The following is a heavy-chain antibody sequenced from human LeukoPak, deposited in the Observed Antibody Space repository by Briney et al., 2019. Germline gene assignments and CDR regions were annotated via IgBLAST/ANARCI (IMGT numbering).Heavy chain of an antibody. J-gene: IGHJ6*03. V-gene: IGHV4-59*01. CDR3: ARARGYSYSYYMDV. CDR2: IYYSGST. D-gene: IGHD5-18*01. Sequence: SETLSLTCTVSGGSISSYYWSWIRQPAGKGLEWIGYIYYSGSTNYNPSLKSRVTISVDTSKNQFSLKLSSVTAADTAVYYCARARGYSYSYYMDVWGKGTTVTISS. CDR1: GGSISSYY.